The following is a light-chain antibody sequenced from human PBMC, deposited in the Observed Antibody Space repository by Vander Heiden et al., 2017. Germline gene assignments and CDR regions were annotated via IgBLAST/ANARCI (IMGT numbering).Light chain of an antibody. CDR1: KLGDKY. J-gene: IGLJ2*01. Sequence: SYELTQPPSVSVSPGQTASITCSGDKLGDKYACWYQQKPGQSPVLVIDQDSKRPSGIPERFSGSNSGNTATLTISGTQAMDEADYYCQAWDSTEEVVFGGGTKLTVL. CDR3: QAWDSTEEVV. V-gene: IGLV3-1*01. CDR2: QDS.